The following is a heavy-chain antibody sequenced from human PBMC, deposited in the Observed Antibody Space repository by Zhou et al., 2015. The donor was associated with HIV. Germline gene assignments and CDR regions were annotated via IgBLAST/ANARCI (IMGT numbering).Heavy chain of an antibody. CDR1: GYTFNSYD. D-gene: IGHD6-13*01. CDR3: VRGVSVRYTSSQYWFHP. CDR2: MNPNSGNT. V-gene: IGHV1-8*01. J-gene: IGHJ5*02. Sequence: QAQLVQSGAEVKKPGASVTVSCKASGYTFNSYDINWVRQATGQGLEWMGWMNPNSGNTGYAQNFQGRVTMTRDTSINTAYMELRSLRSDDSAVYYCVRGVSVRYTSSQYWFHPWGQGTLVHRLL.